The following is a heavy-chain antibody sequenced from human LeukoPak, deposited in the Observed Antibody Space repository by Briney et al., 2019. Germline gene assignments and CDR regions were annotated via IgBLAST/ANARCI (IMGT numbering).Heavy chain of an antibody. Sequence: GESLKISCKGSGYSFTSYWISWVRQVPGKGLGWMGRIDPSDSYTNYSPSFQGHVTISADKSISTAYLQWSSLKASDTAMYYCARGVYSSGWDFDYWGQGTLVTVSS. D-gene: IGHD6-19*01. CDR1: GYSFTSYW. J-gene: IGHJ4*02. CDR2: IDPSDSYT. CDR3: ARGVYSSGWDFDY. V-gene: IGHV5-10-1*01.